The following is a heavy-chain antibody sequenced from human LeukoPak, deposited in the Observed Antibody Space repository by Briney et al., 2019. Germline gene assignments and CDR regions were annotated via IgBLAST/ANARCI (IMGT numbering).Heavy chain of an antibody. CDR2: INHSGST. Sequence: SETLSLTCAVYGGSFSGYYWSWIRQPPGKGLEWIGEINHSGSTNYNPSLKSRVTISVDTSKNQFSLKLSSVTAADTAVYYCARGRGNSTTKPFDYWGQGTLVTVSS. CDR1: GGSFSGYY. J-gene: IGHJ4*02. CDR3: ARGRGNSTTKPFDY. D-gene: IGHD2-2*01. V-gene: IGHV4-34*01.